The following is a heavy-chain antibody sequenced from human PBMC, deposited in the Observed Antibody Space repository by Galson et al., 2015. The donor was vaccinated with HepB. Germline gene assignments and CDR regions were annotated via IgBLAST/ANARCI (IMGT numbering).Heavy chain of an antibody. J-gene: IGHJ4*02. CDR3: ARDGNLEMGTKWYFDY. D-gene: IGHD5-24*01. V-gene: IGHV3-30*03. Sequence: SLRLSCAASGFTFSSYGMHWVRQAPGKGLEWVTVMSYDGSKTYYADSVKGRFTISRDISKNTVYLQMNSLRAEDTAVYYCARDGNLEMGTKWYFDYWGQGTLVTVSS. CDR1: GFTFSSYG. CDR2: MSYDGSKT.